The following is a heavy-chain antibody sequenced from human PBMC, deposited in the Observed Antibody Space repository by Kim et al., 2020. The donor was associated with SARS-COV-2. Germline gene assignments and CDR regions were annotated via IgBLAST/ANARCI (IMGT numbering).Heavy chain of an antibody. J-gene: IGHJ4*02. CDR2: SNAGNGNT. Sequence: ASVKVSCKASGYTFTSYAMHWVRQAPGQRLEWMGWSNAGNGNTKYSQEFQGRVTINRDTSASTAYIELSSLRSEDMAVYYCARGATNSGWEYYFDYWGQGTLVTVSS. V-gene: IGHV1-3*02. CDR1: GYTFTSYA. D-gene: IGHD6-19*01. CDR3: ARGATNSGWEYYFDY.